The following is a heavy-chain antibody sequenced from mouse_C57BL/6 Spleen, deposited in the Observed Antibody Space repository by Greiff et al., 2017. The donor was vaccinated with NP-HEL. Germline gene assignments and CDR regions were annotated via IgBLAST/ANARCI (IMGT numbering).Heavy chain of an antibody. D-gene: IGHD1-1*01. CDR2: IDPSDSYT. J-gene: IGHJ3*01. CDR1: GYTFTSYW. Sequence: QVQLQQPGAELVKPGASVKLSCKASGYTFTSYWMQWVKQRPGQGLEWIGEIDPSDSYTNYNQKFKGKATLTVDTSSSTAHMQLSSLTSEDSAVYYCARGATVVAKGFAYRGQGTLVTVSA. V-gene: IGHV1-50*01. CDR3: ARGATVVAKGFAY.